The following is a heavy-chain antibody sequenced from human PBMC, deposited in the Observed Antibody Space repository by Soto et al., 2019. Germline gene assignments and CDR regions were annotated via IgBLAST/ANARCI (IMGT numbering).Heavy chain of an antibody. Sequence: GRSLRLSSAASGFTCSNYAMSWVRQAPGNGLEWVSYMSSSSSTIYYANSVRGRFTISRDNAKNSLYLQMNSLRDEDTAVYYCARDAPPLAYYYDPNWFDPWGQGTLVTVSS. J-gene: IGHJ5*02. CDR3: ARDAPPLAYYYDPNWFDP. V-gene: IGHV3-48*02. CDR1: GFTCSNYA. D-gene: IGHD3-22*01. CDR2: MSSSSSTI.